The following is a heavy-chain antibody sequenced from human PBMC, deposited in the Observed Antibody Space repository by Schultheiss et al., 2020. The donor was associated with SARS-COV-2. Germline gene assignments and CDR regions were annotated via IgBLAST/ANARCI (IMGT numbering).Heavy chain of an antibody. CDR3: AREPYSSSWYPLDYYYYGMDV. D-gene: IGHD6-13*01. CDR1: GFTVSSNY. V-gene: IGHV3-66*01. CDR2: IYSGGST. Sequence: GESLKISCAASGFTVSSNYKSWVRQAPGKGLEWVSVIYSGGSTYYADSVKGRFTISRDNSKNTLYLQMNSLRAEDTAVYYCAREPYSSSWYPLDYYYYGMDVWGQGTTVTVSS. J-gene: IGHJ6*02.